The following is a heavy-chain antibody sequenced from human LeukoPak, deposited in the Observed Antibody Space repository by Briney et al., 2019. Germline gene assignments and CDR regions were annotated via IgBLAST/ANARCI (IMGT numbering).Heavy chain of an antibody. D-gene: IGHD1-26*01. CDR3: AKDVLHRSGSYPRCFDP. V-gene: IGHV3-30*18. CDR2: ISYDGSNK. J-gene: IGHJ5*02. Sequence: PGGSLRLSCAASGFTFSSYGMHWVRQAPGKGLEWVAVISYDGSNKYYADSVKGRFTISRDNSKNTLYLQMNSLRAEDTAVYYCAKDVLHRSGSYPRCFDPWGQGTLVTVSS. CDR1: GFTFSSYG.